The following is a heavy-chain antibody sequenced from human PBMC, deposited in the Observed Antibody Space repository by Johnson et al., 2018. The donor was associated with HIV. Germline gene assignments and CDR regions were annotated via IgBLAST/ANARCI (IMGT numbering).Heavy chain of an antibody. CDR2: ISYDGNSK. CDR3: ARLPSGYSRDAFDI. V-gene: IGHV3-30*03. J-gene: IGHJ3*02. Sequence: VQLVESGGGLVKPGGSLRLSCAASGFTFSDYYMSWIRQAPGKGLEWVAFISYDGNSKYFADSVKGRFTISRDNSKNTLYLQMNSLRPEDTAVYYCARLPSGYSRDAFDIWGQGTMVTVSS. CDR1: GFTFSDYY. D-gene: IGHD5-18*01.